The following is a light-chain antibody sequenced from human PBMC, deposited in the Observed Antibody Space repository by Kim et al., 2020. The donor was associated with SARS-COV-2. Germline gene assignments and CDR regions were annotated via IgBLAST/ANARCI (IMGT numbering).Light chain of an antibody. CDR1: QSITSW. CDR2: KAS. J-gene: IGKJ1*01. Sequence: DIQMTQSPSTLSASVGDRVTITCRASQSITSWLAWYQQKPGKAPKLLIYKASTLESGVPSRFSGSASGTEFTLTISSLQPDDFATYYCQQYITFGQGTKVDIK. V-gene: IGKV1-5*03. CDR3: QQYIT.